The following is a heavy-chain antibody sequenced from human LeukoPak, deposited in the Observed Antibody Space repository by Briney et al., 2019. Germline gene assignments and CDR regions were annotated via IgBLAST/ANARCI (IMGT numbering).Heavy chain of an antibody. D-gene: IGHD3-22*01. V-gene: IGHV4-39*01. CDR1: GGSISSSSYY. J-gene: IGHJ3*02. Sequence: SETLSLTCTASGGSISSSSYYWGWIRQPPGKGLEWIGSIYYSGSTYYNPSLKSRVTISVDTSKNQFSLKLSSVTAADTAVYYCARPRITMIVEAFDIWGQGTMVTVSS. CDR3: ARPRITMIVEAFDI. CDR2: IYYSGST.